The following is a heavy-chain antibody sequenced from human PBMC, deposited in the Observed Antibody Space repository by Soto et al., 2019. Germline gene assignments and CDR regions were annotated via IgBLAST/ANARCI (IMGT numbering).Heavy chain of an antibody. CDR1: GYTFTSYG. J-gene: IGHJ6*02. CDR2: ISAYNGNT. Sequence: ASVKGSCKASGYTFTSYGISWVRQAPGQGLEWMGWISAYNGNTNYAQKLQGRVTMTTDTSTSTAYMELRSLRSDDTAVYYCARDGPVWSGYVPSPRGDVWGQGTTVTVSS. CDR3: ARDGPVWSGYVPSPRGDV. V-gene: IGHV1-18*04. D-gene: IGHD3-3*01.